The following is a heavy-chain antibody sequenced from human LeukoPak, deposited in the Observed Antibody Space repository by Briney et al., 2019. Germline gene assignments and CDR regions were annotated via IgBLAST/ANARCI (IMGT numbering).Heavy chain of an antibody. J-gene: IGHJ6*03. CDR1: GGTFSTHG. Sequence: GASVKLSCKASGGTFSTHGISWLRQAPGQGLMWMGGIIPMFGTTNYAQKLKGRVTITADESSFTAYMELSSLRSEDSALYYCATNRGTIFGVDMRTFYYYYMDVWGKGTTVTVSS. D-gene: IGHD3-3*01. V-gene: IGHV1-69*13. CDR3: ATNRGTIFGVDMRTFYYYYMDV. CDR2: IIPMFGTT.